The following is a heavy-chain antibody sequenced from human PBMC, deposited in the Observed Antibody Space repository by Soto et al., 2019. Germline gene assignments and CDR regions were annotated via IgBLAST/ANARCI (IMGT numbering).Heavy chain of an antibody. J-gene: IGHJ4*02. V-gene: IGHV3-23*01. D-gene: IGHD3-10*01. CDR3: AKDKYYGLGSYYMEPENMYYFDY. CDR1: GFTFSSYA. Sequence: GGSLILSCAASGFTFSSYAMSWVRQAPGKGLEWVSAISGSGGSTYYADSVKGRFTISRDNSKNTLYLQMNSLRAEDTAVYYCAKDKYYGLGSYYMEPENMYYFDYWGQGTLVTVSS. CDR2: ISGSGGST.